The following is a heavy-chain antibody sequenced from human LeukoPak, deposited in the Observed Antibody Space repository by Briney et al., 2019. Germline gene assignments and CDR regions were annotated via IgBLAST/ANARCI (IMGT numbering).Heavy chain of an antibody. Sequence: PGGSLRLSCAASGFTVANDRMSWVRQAPGKGLEWVSTVYGGGNTAYADSVKGRFTISRDTSKNTLLLQMNSLRAEDTAVYYCAKEADGGNLAFDYWGQGTLVTVSS. CDR1: GFTVANDR. J-gene: IGHJ4*02. CDR3: AKEADGGNLAFDY. CDR2: VYGGGNT. V-gene: IGHV3-53*01. D-gene: IGHD4-23*01.